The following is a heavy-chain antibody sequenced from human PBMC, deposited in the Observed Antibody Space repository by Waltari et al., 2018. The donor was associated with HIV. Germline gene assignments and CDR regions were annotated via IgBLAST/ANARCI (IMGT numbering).Heavy chain of an antibody. V-gene: IGHV3-21*02. CDR1: GFHFTLFC. CDR3: VRDRTSLTTGDFES. Sequence: EVRLVQSGGGLVKPGAPLTLSCTASGFHFTLFCMTWVRLAPGKGLEWVSSISRGSSYSYYSDAVKGRFTVSRDNAKNSLLLQLNTLTAEDTALYYCVRDRTSLTTGDFESWGQGAPVTVSS. D-gene: IGHD1-1*01. J-gene: IGHJ4*02. CDR2: ISRGSSYS.